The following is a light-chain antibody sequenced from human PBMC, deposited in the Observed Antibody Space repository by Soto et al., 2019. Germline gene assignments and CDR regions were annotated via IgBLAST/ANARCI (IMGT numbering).Light chain of an antibody. CDR1: QSVSSY. CDR3: QQRSNWPLT. CDR2: DAS. Sequence: EIVMTQSPATLSVSPGERATLSCRASQSVSSYLAWYQQKPGQAPRLLIYDASRRATGIPARFSGGGSGTAFTLTISSLEPEEFAVYDCQQRSNWPLTFGGVTKVEIK. J-gene: IGKJ4*01. V-gene: IGKV3-11*01.